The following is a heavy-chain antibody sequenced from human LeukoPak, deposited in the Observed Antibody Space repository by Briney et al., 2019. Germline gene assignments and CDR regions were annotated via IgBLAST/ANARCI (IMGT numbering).Heavy chain of an antibody. CDR1: VGSINLYY. CDR2: IYYSGST. Sequence: SETLSLKCTVCVGSINLYYGRWIPQPPGKGLEWIGNIYYSGSTNYNPSLKSRVTISRDTSKNQFSLKLRSVTAADTAVYYCTSGGMVSGDYWGHGTLVTVSS. V-gene: IGHV4-59*01. CDR3: TSGGMVSGDY. D-gene: IGHD2-8*01. J-gene: IGHJ4*01.